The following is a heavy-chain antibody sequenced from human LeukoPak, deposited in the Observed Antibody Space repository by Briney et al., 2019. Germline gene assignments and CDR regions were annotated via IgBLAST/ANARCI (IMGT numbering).Heavy chain of an antibody. J-gene: IGHJ4*02. CDR1: GFTFSTYW. CDR3: AKGQGLDY. CDR2: ILYDGSNK. V-gene: IGHV3-30*18. Sequence: GGSLRLSCAASGFTFSTYWMTWVRQAPGKGLEWVAVILYDGSNKYYADSVKGRFTISRDNSKNTLYLQMNSLRAEDTAVYYCAKGQGLDYWGQGTLVTVSS.